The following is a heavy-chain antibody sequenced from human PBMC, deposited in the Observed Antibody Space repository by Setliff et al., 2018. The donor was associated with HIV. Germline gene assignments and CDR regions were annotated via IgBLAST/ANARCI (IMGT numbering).Heavy chain of an antibody. CDR2: IYWDADK. J-gene: IGHJ4*02. CDR1: GFSLSTNGVG. CDR3: AHNHLAVAGSHYFDY. V-gene: IGHV2-5*02. D-gene: IGHD6-19*01. Sequence: SGPTLVNPTQTLTLACTFSGFSLSTNGVGVGWIRQPPGKALEWLALIYWDADKRYSPSLKNRLTITKDTSKNQVLLTMTNMDPLDTATYYCAHNHLAVAGSHYFDYWGQGTLVTVSS.